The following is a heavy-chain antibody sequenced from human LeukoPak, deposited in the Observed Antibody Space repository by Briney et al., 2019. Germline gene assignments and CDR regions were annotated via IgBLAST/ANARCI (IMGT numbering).Heavy chain of an antibody. Sequence: GGSRRLSCAASGFTFSSYAMSWVRQAPGKGLEWVSAISGSGGSTYYADSVKGRFTISRDNSKNTLYLQMNSLRAEDTAVYYCAKGDYVVVVAAATVDYWGQGTLVTVSS. CDR2: ISGSGGST. CDR3: AKGDYVVVVAAATVDY. D-gene: IGHD2-15*01. CDR1: GFTFSSYA. V-gene: IGHV3-23*01. J-gene: IGHJ4*02.